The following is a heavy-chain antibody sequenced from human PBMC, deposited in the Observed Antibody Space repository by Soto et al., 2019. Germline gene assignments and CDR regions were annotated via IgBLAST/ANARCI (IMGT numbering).Heavy chain of an antibody. CDR1: GFTFDDYA. CDR3: AKVNDYVWGVGGMDV. J-gene: IGHJ6*02. CDR2: ISWNSGSI. D-gene: IGHD3-16*01. Sequence: EVQLVESGGGLVQPGRSLRLSCAASGFTFDDYAMHWVRQAPGKGLEWVSGISWNSGSIGYADCVKGRFTISRDNAKNSLYLQMNSLRAEGTTLYYCAKVNDYVWGVGGMDVWGQGTTVTVSS. V-gene: IGHV3-9*01.